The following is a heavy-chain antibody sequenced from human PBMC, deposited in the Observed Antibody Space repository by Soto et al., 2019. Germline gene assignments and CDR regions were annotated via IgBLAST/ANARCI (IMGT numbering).Heavy chain of an antibody. CDR1: GGSISSYY. J-gene: IGHJ6*02. Sequence: ETLSLTCTVSGGSISSYYWSWIRQPPGKGLEWIGYIYYSGSTNYNPSLKSRVTISVDTSKNQFSLKLSSVTAADTAVYYCARDQVAAAGSTHYYYGMDVWGQGTTVTVSS. CDR2: IYYSGST. CDR3: ARDQVAAAGSTHYYYGMDV. V-gene: IGHV4-59*01. D-gene: IGHD6-13*01.